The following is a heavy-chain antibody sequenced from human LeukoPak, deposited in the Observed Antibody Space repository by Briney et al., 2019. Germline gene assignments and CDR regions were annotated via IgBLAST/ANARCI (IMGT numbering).Heavy chain of an antibody. D-gene: IGHD6-13*01. Sequence: AGGSLRLSCAASEFTFSSYSMNWVRQAPGKGLEWVSGIGTAGEIYYPGSVKGRFTISRENAKNSLYLQMNSLRAGDTAVYYCARAAYSSTWYSRYFDLWGRGTLVTVSS. CDR3: ARAAYSSTWYSRYFDL. CDR2: IGTAGEI. CDR1: EFTFSSYS. V-gene: IGHV3-13*01. J-gene: IGHJ2*01.